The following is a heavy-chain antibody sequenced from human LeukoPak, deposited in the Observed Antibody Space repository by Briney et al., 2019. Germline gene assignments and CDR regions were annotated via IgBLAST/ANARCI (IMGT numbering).Heavy chain of an antibody. CDR2: IIPIFGTA. D-gene: IGHD1-26*01. V-gene: IGHV1-69*06. CDR1: GGTFSSYA. Sequence: GASVKVSCKASGGTFSSYAISWVRQAPGQGLEWMGGIIPIFGTANYAQKFQGRVTITADKSTSTAYMELSSLRSEDTAVYYCARDDSGHAFDIWGQGTMVTVSS. J-gene: IGHJ3*02. CDR3: ARDDSGHAFDI.